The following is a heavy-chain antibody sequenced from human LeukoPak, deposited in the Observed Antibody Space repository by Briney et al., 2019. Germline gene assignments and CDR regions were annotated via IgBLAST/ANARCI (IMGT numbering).Heavy chain of an antibody. Sequence: SVKVSCKASGYTFTSYGISWVRQAPGQGLEWMGGIIPIFGTANYAQKFQGRVTITADESTSTAYMELSSLRSEDTAVYYCARVRYYDSSGYYSLDYWGQGTLVTVSS. CDR3: ARVRYYDSSGYYSLDY. J-gene: IGHJ4*02. CDR2: IIPIFGTA. V-gene: IGHV1-69*13. D-gene: IGHD3-22*01. CDR1: GYTFTSYG.